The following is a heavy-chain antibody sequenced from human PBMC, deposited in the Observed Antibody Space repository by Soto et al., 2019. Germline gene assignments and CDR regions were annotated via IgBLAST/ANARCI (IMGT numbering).Heavy chain of an antibody. V-gene: IGHV4-39*01. CDR3: ARQVSESWYSRSSVTETYYYYGMDV. D-gene: IGHD6-6*01. CDR2: IYYSGST. Sequence: SETLSLTCTVSGGSISSSSYYWGWIRQPPGKGLEWIGSIYYSGSTYYNPSLKSRVTISVDTSKNQFSLKLSSVTAADTAVYYCARQVSESWYSRSSVTETYYYYGMDVWGQGTTVTVYS. J-gene: IGHJ6*02. CDR1: GGSISSSSYY.